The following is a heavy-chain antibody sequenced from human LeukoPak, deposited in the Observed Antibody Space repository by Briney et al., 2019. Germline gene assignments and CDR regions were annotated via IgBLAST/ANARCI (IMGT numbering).Heavy chain of an antibody. CDR1: GFTFSSYW. CDR3: ARERKSSTSMDY. CDR2: INTDGSTI. Sequence: GGSLRLSCAPSGFTFSSYWMHWVRQAPGKGLVWVSRINTDGSTITYADSVKGRFTISRDNAKNTLYLQMNSLRAEDTAVYFCARERKSSTSMDYWGQRTLVTVSS. V-gene: IGHV3-74*01. J-gene: IGHJ4*02. D-gene: IGHD2-2*01.